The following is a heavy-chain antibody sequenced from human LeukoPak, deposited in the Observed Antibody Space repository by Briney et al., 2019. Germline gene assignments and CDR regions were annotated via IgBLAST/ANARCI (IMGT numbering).Heavy chain of an antibody. D-gene: IGHD6-19*01. Sequence: GSLRLSCAASGFTFSSYWMSWVRQPPGKGLEWIGEINHSGSTNYNPSLKSRVTISVDTSKNQFSLKLSSVTAADTAVYYCARGSLVHSSGSRYWGQGTLVTVSS. CDR3: ARGSLVHSSGSRY. J-gene: IGHJ4*02. CDR1: GFTFSSYW. CDR2: INHSGST. V-gene: IGHV4-34*01.